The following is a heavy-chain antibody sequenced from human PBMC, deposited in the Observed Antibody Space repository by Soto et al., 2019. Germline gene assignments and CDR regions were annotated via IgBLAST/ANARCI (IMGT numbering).Heavy chain of an antibody. CDR3: ASLGGVGAVNRFRL. Sequence: GESLKISCEGSGYGFSKYWISWGGSLPRKGLEWMGRIDPSDPWTHYSTSFQGHVTTADDTTSTTVYLQWSGMKAAATALYYCASLGGVGAVNRFRLWGEGIQVTFSS. CDR2: IDPSDPWT. CDR1: GYGFSKYW. V-gene: IGHV5-10-1*01. D-gene: IGHD1-26*01. J-gene: IGHJ1*01.